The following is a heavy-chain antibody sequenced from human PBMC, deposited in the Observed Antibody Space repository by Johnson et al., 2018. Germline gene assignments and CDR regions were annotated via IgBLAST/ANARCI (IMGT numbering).Heavy chain of an antibody. J-gene: IGHJ6*02. CDR3: ARGTYSSSSYAMDV. V-gene: IGHV3-9*01. CDR1: GFAFDDHA. D-gene: IGHD6-6*01. CDR2: ISWNSGNI. Sequence: LVQSGGGLVQAGRSLGLSCAASGFAFDDHAMYWVRQAPGKGLEWVSGISWNSGNIGYAASVKGRFTISRDNAKNSLYLQMNSMRAEDTALYYCARGTYSSSSYAMDVWGQGTTVTVSS.